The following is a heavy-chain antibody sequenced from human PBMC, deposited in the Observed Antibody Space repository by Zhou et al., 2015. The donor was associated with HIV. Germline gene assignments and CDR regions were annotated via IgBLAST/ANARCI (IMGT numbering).Heavy chain of an antibody. CDR2: ISSDGSIK. CDR3: GKEAGGSGTSYKSYFDC. CDR1: GFTFSSYG. J-gene: IGHJ4*02. V-gene: IGHV3-30*18. D-gene: IGHD3-10*01. Sequence: QVQLVESGGGVVQPGRSLRLSCAASGFTFSSYGMHWVRQAPGKGLEWVAVISSDGSIKHYADSVKGRFTISRDDSKNTLYLQLNSLRDEDTAVFYCGKEAGGSGTSYKSYFDCWGQGTLVTVSS.